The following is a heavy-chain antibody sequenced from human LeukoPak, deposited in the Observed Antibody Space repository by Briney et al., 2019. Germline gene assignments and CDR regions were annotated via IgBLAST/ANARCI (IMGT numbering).Heavy chain of an antibody. J-gene: IGHJ4*02. Sequence: PGGSLRLSCAASGLTFSSYAMHWVRQAPGKGLEYVSAISSNGGSTYYANSVKGRFTISRDNSKNTLYLQMGSLRAEDMAVYYCATNTNLDYWGQGTLVTVSS. CDR2: ISSNGGST. CDR3: ATNTNLDY. CDR1: GLTFSSYA. D-gene: IGHD2-8*01. V-gene: IGHV3-64*01.